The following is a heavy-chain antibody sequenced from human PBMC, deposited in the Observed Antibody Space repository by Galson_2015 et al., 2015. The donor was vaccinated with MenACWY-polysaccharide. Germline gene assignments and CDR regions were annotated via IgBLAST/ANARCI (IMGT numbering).Heavy chain of an antibody. Sequence: SLRLSCAASGFTFTRYWMSWVRQAPGKGLVWVSRISTDGDTTNYADSVKGRFSISRDNAKNTLYLQMNSLRVEDTAMYFCVRDYGNITSGRRFDPWGQGTLVTVSS. CDR1: GFTFTRYW. CDR3: VRDYGNITSGRRFDP. V-gene: IGHV3-74*01. CDR2: ISTDGDTT. D-gene: IGHD3-10*01. J-gene: IGHJ5*02.